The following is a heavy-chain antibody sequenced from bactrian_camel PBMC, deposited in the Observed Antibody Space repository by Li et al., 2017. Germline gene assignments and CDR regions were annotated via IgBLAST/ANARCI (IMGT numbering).Heavy chain of an antibody. V-gene: IGHV3S55*01. CDR2: IESDGST. Sequence: HVQLVESGGGSVQVGGSLRLSCVASGDIIGRYCMGWFRQIPDKEREGIAGIESDGSTSYADSVKGRFTVSQDSAKNILYLQINSLKPEDTAMYYCFAVRTASYCVTTIQALGPMSRGSGYWGQGTQVTVS. J-gene: IGHJ6*01. CDR3: FAVRTASYCVTTIQALGPMSRGSGY. CDR1: GDIIGRYC. D-gene: IGHD3*01.